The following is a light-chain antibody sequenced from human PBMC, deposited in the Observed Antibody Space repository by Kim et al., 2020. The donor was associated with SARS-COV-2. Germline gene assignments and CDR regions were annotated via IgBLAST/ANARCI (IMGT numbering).Light chain of an antibody. CDR2: YDS. J-gene: IGLJ3*02. CDR3: QEWDRTWV. V-gene: IGLV3-21*04. Sequence: SYELTQPPSVSVAPGKTARITCGGNNIGSKSVHWYHQKPGQAPVLVMYYDSDRPSGIPERFSGSKSGNTATLTISRVEAGDEADYYCQEWDRTWVFGEGTQLTVL. CDR1: NIGSKS.